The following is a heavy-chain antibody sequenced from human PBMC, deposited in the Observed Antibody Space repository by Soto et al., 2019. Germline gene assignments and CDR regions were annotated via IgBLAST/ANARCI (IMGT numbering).Heavy chain of an antibody. J-gene: IGHJ4*02. CDR1: GGSISSGYYY. Sequence: SETLSLTCTVSGGSISSGYYYWSWIRQPPGKGLEWIGYIYYSGSTYYNPSLKSRVTISVDTSKNQFSLKLSSVTAADTAVYYCAREAYYYDSSGYYYRRYFDYWGQGTLVTVSS. V-gene: IGHV4-30-4*01. CDR3: AREAYYYDSSGYYYRRYFDY. D-gene: IGHD3-22*01. CDR2: IYYSGST.